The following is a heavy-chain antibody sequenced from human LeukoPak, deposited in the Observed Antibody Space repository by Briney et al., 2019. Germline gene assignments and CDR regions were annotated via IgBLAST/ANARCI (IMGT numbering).Heavy chain of an antibody. Sequence: GESLKISCKGSGXSFTGNWSAWVRQMPGKGLEWMGTINPDDSDTRYSPSFQGQVTISADKSISTAYLQWSSLKASDTAMYYCARRGRVDDAFDIWGQGTMVTVSS. CDR2: INPDDSDT. V-gene: IGHV5-51*01. CDR1: GXSFTGNW. CDR3: ARRGRVDDAFDI. J-gene: IGHJ3*02. D-gene: IGHD5-12*01.